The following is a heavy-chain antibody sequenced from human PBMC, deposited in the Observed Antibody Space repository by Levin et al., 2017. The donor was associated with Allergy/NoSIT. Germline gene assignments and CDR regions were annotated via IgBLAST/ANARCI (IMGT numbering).Heavy chain of an antibody. CDR1: GYSFTNYW. V-gene: IGHV5-10-1*01. CDR3: ARHYGGNSFRFRAFDI. J-gene: IGHJ3*02. Sequence: GASVKVSCKASGYSFTNYWITWVRQMPGKGLEWMGRIDPSDSYTDYSPSFQGHVTISADKSISTAYLQWSSLKASDTAMYYCARHYGGNSFRFRAFDIWGQGTMVTVSS. CDR2: IDPSDSYT. D-gene: IGHD4-23*01.